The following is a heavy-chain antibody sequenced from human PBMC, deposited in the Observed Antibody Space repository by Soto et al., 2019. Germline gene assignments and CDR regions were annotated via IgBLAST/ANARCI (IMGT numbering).Heavy chain of an antibody. J-gene: IGHJ3*02. D-gene: IGHD7-27*01. CDR3: ERDRCEMGINVEDAFDI. CDR2: ISAYNGNT. Sequence: ASVKVSCKASGYTFTSYGISWVRQAPGQGLEWMGWISAYNGNTNYAQKLQGRVTMTTDTSTSTAYMELRSLRSDDTAVYYCERDRCEMGINVEDAFDIWCQGIMVNVS. CDR1: GYTFTSYG. V-gene: IGHV1-18*01.